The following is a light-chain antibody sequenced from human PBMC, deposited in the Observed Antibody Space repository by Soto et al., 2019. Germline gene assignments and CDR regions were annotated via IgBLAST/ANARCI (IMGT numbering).Light chain of an antibody. CDR1: QSLLHSDGNTY. Sequence: EVVMTQSPLSLPVSPGQPASISCRSSQSLLHSDGNTYLSWFQQRPGQSPRRLIYKVSNRDSGVPDRFSGSGSGSDFTLNISRGEAEDGGGVYYCMQGTHWPYTFGQGTKLDIK. CDR3: MQGTHWPYT. J-gene: IGKJ2*01. V-gene: IGKV2-30*02. CDR2: KVS.